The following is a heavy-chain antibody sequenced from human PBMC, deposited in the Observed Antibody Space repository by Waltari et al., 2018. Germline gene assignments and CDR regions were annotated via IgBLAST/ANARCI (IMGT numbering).Heavy chain of an antibody. CDR1: GFTVSSNY. V-gene: IGHV3-53*01. CDR2: IYSGGSR. J-gene: IGHJ4*02. CDR3: ASGYYDFWSGYYTGPLDY. D-gene: IGHD3-3*01. Sequence: EVQLVESGGGLIQPGGSLRLSCAASGFTVSSNYMSWVRQAPGKGLEWVSVIYSGGSRYYADSVKGRFTISRDNSKNTLYLQMNSRRAEDTAVYYCASGYYDFWSGYYTGPLDYWGQGTLVTVSS.